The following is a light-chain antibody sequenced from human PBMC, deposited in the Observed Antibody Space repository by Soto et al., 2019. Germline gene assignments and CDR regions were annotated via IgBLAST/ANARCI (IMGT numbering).Light chain of an antibody. CDR1: QSVSSSY. J-gene: IGKJ3*01. CDR2: GAS. V-gene: IGKV3-20*01. Sequence: EIVLTQSPGTLSLSPGERATLACRASQSVSSSYLAWYQQKPCQAHSLLIDGASIRYTGIPARFSGSGSGTDFTLTISRLEPEDFAVYYCQQYGSSPGITFGPGTKVDIK. CDR3: QQYGSSPGIT.